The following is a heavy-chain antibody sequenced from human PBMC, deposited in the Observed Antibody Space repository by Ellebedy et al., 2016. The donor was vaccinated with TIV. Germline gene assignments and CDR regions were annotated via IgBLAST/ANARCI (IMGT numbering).Heavy chain of an antibody. Sequence: SETLSLTXTVPGGSFSSYYWSWIRQSAGKGLEWIGRIFMSGSTSYNPSLKNRVTMSVDASTAQVSLNLSSVTAADTAVYFCARLRQSRDRGHWYFDLWGRGTLVTVSS. CDR3: ARLRQSRDRGHWYFDL. J-gene: IGHJ2*01. D-gene: IGHD1-14*01. CDR2: IFMSGST. V-gene: IGHV4-4*07. CDR1: GGSFSSYY.